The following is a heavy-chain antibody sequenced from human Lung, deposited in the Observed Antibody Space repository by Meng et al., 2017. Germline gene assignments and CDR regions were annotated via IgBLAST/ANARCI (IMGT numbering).Heavy chain of an antibody. V-gene: IGHV1-2*06. J-gene: IGHJ4*02. D-gene: IGHD6-13*01. Sequence: GQLGAGVKKPGASVKVSCKASGYTFPDYWLHWVRRAPGQGLEWMGRINPKSGDTHYAQRFQGRVTMTGDTSISTAYMELSGLRSDDTAMYYCARDEDISAAGKLFGDYWGQGTLVTVSS. CDR2: INPKSGDT. CDR1: GYTFPDYW. CDR3: ARDEDISAAGKLFGDY.